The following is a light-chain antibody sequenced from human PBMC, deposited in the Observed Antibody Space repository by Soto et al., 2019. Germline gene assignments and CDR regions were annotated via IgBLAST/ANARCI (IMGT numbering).Light chain of an antibody. V-gene: IGLV2-14*01. J-gene: IGLJ3*02. Sequence: QSVLTQPASVSGSPGQSITISCTGTSSDVAAYSYVSWYQQHPGKVPKLLIYEVSNRPSGISYRFSGSKSDNTASLTISGLQAEDEADYYCSSYTSSSTVVFGGGTKVIVL. CDR3: SSYTSSSTVV. CDR1: SSDVAAYSY. CDR2: EVS.